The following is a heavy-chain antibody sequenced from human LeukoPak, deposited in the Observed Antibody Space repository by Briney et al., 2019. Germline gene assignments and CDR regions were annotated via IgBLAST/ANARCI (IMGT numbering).Heavy chain of an antibody. J-gene: IGHJ4*02. Sequence: GGSQRLSCAASGLTFNEYWMHSVRQAPGRGLVWVSRINSDGNTITYADSVKGRFSTSRDNAKNTLYLQMNRLRAEDTAVYYCARQYSSTWELDHWGQGTLVSVSS. CDR1: GLTFNEYW. D-gene: IGHD6-13*01. CDR3: ARQYSSTWELDH. V-gene: IGHV3-74*03. CDR2: INSDGNTI.